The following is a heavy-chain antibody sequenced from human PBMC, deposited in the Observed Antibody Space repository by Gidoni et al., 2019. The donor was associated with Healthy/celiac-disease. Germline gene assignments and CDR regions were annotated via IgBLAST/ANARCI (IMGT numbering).Heavy chain of an antibody. J-gene: IGHJ4*02. CDR2: IRGRGGST. CDR1: GFTFSSYA. D-gene: IGHD2-2*01. Sequence: EVQLLESGGGLVQPGGSLRLSCSASGFTFSSYAMSWVRQAPGKGLEWGLGIRGRGGSTYDADSGKGRLNISRENSKNTLYLQMNSRRAEDTAVYYCAKDGVVPAAPTFDYWGQGTLVTVSS. CDR3: AKDGVVPAAPTFDY. V-gene: IGHV3-23*01.